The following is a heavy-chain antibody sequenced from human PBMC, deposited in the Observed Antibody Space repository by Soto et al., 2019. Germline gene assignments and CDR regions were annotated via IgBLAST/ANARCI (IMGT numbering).Heavy chain of an antibody. V-gene: IGHV3-23*01. Sequence: GGSLRLSCAASGFSFGDSAMSWVRQPPRKGLEWLAAVNPDGSDTFYADSVKGRFTISRDNSQNTVNLQMKSLRVEDTATYHCAKQLGYCSTGRCYFDYWGQGTQVTVS. CDR1: GFSFGDSA. J-gene: IGHJ4*02. CDR3: AKQLGYCSTGRCYFDY. CDR2: VNPDGSDT. D-gene: IGHD2-2*01.